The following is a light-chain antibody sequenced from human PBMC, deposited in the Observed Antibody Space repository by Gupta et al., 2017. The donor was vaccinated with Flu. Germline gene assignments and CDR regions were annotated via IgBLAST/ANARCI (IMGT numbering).Light chain of an antibody. Sequence: TLSLSPGEGATLSCRGSQSVGISRSLDQQKPGQGTRLLLYDASNRAAGIPARFSVSGCGTDFALTIRSLEPEAVAFEYCQRRSTNTPRFTFGRGTKVEIK. J-gene: IGKJ1*01. CDR3: QRRSTNTPRFT. CDR1: QSVGIS. CDR2: DAS. V-gene: IGKV3-11*01.